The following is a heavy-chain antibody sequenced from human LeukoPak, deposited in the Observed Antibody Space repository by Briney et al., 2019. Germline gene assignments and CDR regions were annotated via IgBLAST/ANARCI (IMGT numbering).Heavy chain of an antibody. D-gene: IGHD6-13*01. CDR3: ALVPIAAALMDV. J-gene: IGHJ6*04. CDR1: GFTFTSYS. CDR2: ISGSGGST. V-gene: IGHV3-23*01. Sequence: GGSLRLSCAASGFTFTSYSMNWVRQAPGKGLGWVSAISGSGGSTYYADSVKGRFTISRDNSKNTLYLQMNSLRAEDTAVYYCALVPIAAALMDVWGKGTTVTISS.